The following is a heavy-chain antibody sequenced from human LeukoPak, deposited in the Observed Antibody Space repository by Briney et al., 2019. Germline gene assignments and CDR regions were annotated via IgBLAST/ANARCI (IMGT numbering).Heavy chain of an antibody. D-gene: IGHD2-2*01. CDR1: GGSISSSSYY. CDR2: IKQDGSEK. J-gene: IGHJ3*01. Sequence: ETLSLTCTVSGGSISSSSYYWGWIRQPPGKGLEWVAKIKQDGSEKYYVDSVKGRFTISRDNAKNSLSLQMNSLRAEDTAVYYCARDQGYCTSASCRGDAFDVWGQGSMVSVSS. CDR3: ARDQGYCTSASCRGDAFDV. V-gene: IGHV3-7*01.